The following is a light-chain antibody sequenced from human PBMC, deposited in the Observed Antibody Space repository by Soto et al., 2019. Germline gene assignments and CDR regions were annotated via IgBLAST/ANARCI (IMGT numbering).Light chain of an antibody. Sequence: QSALTQPASVSGSPGQSITISCTGTSSDVGGYNYVPWYQQHPGKAPKLMIYYVSNRPSGVSNRFSGAKSGNTASLTISGLQAEDVSDYYCSPYPRRTTLYVFATGTQVTVL. CDR3: SPYPRRTTLYV. CDR2: YVS. V-gene: IGLV2-14*01. J-gene: IGLJ1*01. CDR1: SSDVGGYNY.